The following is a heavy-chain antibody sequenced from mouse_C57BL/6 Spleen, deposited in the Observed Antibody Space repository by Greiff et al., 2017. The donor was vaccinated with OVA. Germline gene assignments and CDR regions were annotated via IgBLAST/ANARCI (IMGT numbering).Heavy chain of an antibody. J-gene: IGHJ1*03. CDR1: GYTFTSYW. D-gene: IGHD1-1*01. CDR2: IDPSDSYT. CDR3: ARWDYGSWYFDV. Sequence: QVQLQQPGAELVMPGASVKLSCKASGYTFTSYWMHWVKQRPGQGLEWIGEIDPSDSYTNYNQKFKGKATLTVDKSSSTAYMQLSSLTSEDSAVYYGARWDYGSWYFDVWGTGTTVTVSS. V-gene: IGHV1-69*01.